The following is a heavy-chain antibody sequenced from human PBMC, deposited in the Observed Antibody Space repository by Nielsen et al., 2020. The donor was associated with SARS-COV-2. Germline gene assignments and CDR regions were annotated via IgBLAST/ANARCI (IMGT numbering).Heavy chain of an antibody. D-gene: IGHD4-23*01. CDR2: ISYDGSNK. CDR3: ASTMLPDYGGLYYGMDV. V-gene: IGHV3-30*03. J-gene: IGHJ6*02. Sequence: GESLKISCAASGFTFSSYGMHWVRQAPGKGLEWVAVISYDGSNKYYADSVKGRFTISRDNSKNTLYLQMNSLRAEDTALYYCASTMLPDYGGLYYGMDVWGQGTTVTVSS. CDR1: GFTFSSYG.